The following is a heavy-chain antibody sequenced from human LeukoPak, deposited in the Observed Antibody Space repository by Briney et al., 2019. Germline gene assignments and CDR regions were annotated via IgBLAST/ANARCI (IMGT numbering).Heavy chain of an antibody. D-gene: IGHD3-10*01. Sequence: GGSLRLSCAASGFTFSDYYMSWIRQAPGKGLEWVSYISSSSRYTNYADSVKGRFTISRDNAKNSLYLQMNSLRAEDTAVYYCARDGLAGSLITHWGQGTLVTVSS. CDR2: ISSSSRYT. CDR1: GFTFSDYY. CDR3: ARDGLAGSLITH. J-gene: IGHJ4*02. V-gene: IGHV3-11*06.